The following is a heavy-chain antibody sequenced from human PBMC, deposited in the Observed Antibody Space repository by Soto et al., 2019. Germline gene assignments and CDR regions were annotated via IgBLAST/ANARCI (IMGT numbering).Heavy chain of an antibody. CDR2: ISYDGSNK. D-gene: IGHD6-19*01. CDR1: GFTFSSYG. J-gene: IGHJ6*02. Sequence: QVQLVESGGGVVQPGRSLRLSCAASGFTFSSYGMHWVRQAPGKGLEWVAVISYDGSNKYYADSVKGRFTISRDNSKNTLYLQMNRLRAEDKAVYYCAKTHSSGWHRYYYYGMDVWGQGTTVTVSS. V-gene: IGHV3-30*18. CDR3: AKTHSSGWHRYYYYGMDV.